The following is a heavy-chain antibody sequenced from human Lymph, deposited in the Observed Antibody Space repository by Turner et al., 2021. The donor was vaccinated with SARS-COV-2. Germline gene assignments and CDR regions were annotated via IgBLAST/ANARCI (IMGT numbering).Heavy chain of an antibody. V-gene: IGHV4-30-4*01. CDR3: ARVVVLRRAYFDY. CDR2: IYYSGST. Sequence: QVQLQESGPGLVNPSQTLSLTCTVPGGSISSGDYYWSWIRQPPGNGLEWIGYIYYSGSTYYNQSLKSRVTISVDTSKNQFSLKLSSVTAADTAVYYCARVVVLRRAYFDYWGQGTLVTVSS. CDR1: GGSISSGDYY. J-gene: IGHJ4*02. D-gene: IGHD2-8*01.